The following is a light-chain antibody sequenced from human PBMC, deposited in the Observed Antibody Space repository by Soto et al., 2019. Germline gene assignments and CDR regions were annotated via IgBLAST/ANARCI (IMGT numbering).Light chain of an antibody. Sequence: ELVLTQSPGTLSLSPGDRATLSCRASQSVSSTYLAWYQQRPGQAPRLLIYSSSSRASGIPDRFSGSGSGTDFTLTISRLEPEDFAVYYCQQYGSSPWTFGQGTKGDIK. CDR1: QSVSSTY. J-gene: IGKJ1*01. CDR3: QQYGSSPWT. V-gene: IGKV3-20*01. CDR2: SSS.